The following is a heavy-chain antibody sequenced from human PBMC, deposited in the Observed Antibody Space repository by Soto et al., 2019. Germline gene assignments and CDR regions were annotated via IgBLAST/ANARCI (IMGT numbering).Heavy chain of an antibody. Sequence: ASVKVSCKVSGYTLTELSMHWVRQAPGKGLEWMGGFDPEDGETIYAQKFQGRVTMTEDTSTDTAYMELSSLRSEDTAVYYFATPLDCSGGSCYSAIGDYWGQGTLVTVSS. J-gene: IGHJ4*02. V-gene: IGHV1-24*01. CDR1: GYTLTELS. D-gene: IGHD2-15*01. CDR3: ATPLDCSGGSCYSAIGDY. CDR2: FDPEDGET.